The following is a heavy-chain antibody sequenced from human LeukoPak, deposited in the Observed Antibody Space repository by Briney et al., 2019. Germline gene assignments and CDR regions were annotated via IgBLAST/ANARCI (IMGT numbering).Heavy chain of an antibody. V-gene: IGHV3-23*01. CDR2: ISGGGYIT. J-gene: IGHJ4*02. CDR3: AKEEAWGVNAFDF. Sequence: GGSLRLSCAAYGFTFSSYDMSWVRQAPGKGLEWVSVISGGGYITYYADSVKGRFTISRDNPENTLYLQMDSLRAEDTAVYYCAKEEAWGVNAFDFWGQGILVTVSS. D-gene: IGHD3-10*01. CDR1: GFTFSSYD.